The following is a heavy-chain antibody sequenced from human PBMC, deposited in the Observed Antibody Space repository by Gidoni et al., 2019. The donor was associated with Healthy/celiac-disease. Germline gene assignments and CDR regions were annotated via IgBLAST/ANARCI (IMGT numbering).Heavy chain of an antibody. V-gene: IGHV1-2*02. CDR3: ARGDCGGDCLDAFDI. J-gene: IGHJ3*02. Sequence: QVQLVQSGAEVKKPGASVKVSCKASGYTFTGYYMHWVRQAPGQGLEWMGWINPNSGGTNDAQKLQGRVTMTRDTSISTAYMELSRLRSDDTAVYYCARGDCGGDCLDAFDIWGQGTMVTVSS. CDR1: GYTFTGYY. D-gene: IGHD2-21*02. CDR2: INPNSGGT.